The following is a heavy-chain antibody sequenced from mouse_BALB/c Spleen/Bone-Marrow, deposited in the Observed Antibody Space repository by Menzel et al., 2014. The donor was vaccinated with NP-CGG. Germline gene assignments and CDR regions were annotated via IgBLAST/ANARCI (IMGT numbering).Heavy chain of an antibody. CDR3: ARRFFAY. V-gene: IGHV1-14*01. Sequence: VQLQQSGPELVKPGASVKMSCKASGYTFTSYVMHWVKQKPGQGLEWIGYINPYNDGTKYNEKFKVNATLTSDKSTRTAYMELSSLTSEDSEVYCCARRFFAYWGQGTLVTVSA. CDR2: INPYNDGT. CDR1: GYTFTSYV. J-gene: IGHJ3*01.